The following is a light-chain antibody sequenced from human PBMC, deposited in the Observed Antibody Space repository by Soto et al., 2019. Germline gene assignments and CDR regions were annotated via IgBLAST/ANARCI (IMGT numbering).Light chain of an antibody. Sequence: EVVMRQSPDTLSVSPGEGATLSCRASQGIGDTLAWYQHKPGQAPRVLIYLTSNRAAGIPARFSGSGSGADGTLTISRLETEDGGVYDCQQYHNSLLMFGQGTKVDIK. CDR2: LTS. CDR1: QGIGDT. J-gene: IGKJ1*01. V-gene: IGKV3D-15*02. CDR3: QQYHNSLLM.